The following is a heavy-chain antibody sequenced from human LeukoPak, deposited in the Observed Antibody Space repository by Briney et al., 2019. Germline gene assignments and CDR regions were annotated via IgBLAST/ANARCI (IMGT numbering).Heavy chain of an antibody. Sequence: PSQTLSLTCAISGDSVSSNSVTWNWIRQSPSRGLEWLGRTYYRSTWYNDYAVSVRGRITVNPDTSKNQVSLRLSSVAAADTALYYCARAQEGCSRASCYLEPWGQGTLVTVSS. D-gene: IGHD2-2*01. CDR1: GDSVSSNSVT. CDR2: TYYRSTWYN. V-gene: IGHV6-1*01. J-gene: IGHJ5*02. CDR3: ARAQEGCSRASCYLEP.